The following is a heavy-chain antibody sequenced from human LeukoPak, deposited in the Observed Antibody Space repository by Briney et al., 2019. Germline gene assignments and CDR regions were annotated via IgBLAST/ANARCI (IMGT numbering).Heavy chain of an antibody. CDR3: AKDIFTGIAAAGAIDY. Sequence: GGSLRLSCAASGFTFSSYAMSWVRQAPGKGLEWVSAISGSGGSTYYADSVKGRFTISRDNAKNSLYLQMNSLRAEDTALYYCAKDIFTGIAAAGAIDYWGQGTLVTVSS. CDR2: ISGSGGST. V-gene: IGHV3-23*01. CDR1: GFTFSSYA. J-gene: IGHJ4*02. D-gene: IGHD6-13*01.